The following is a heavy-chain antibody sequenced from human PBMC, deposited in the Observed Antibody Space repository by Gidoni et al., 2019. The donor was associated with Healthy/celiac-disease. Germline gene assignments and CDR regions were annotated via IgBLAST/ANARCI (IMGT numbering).Heavy chain of an antibody. CDR3: ARDLYERWGIDFWSGYYYYYGMDV. J-gene: IGHJ6*02. Sequence: EVQLVESGGVVVQPGESLRLSCAASGFTFDDSTMHWVRQAPGKGLEWVCLISWDGGSTYYADSVKGRFTISRDNSKNSLYLQMNSLRTEDTALYYFARDLYERWGIDFWSGYYYYYGMDVWGQGTTVTVSS. CDR1: GFTFDDST. D-gene: IGHD3-3*01. V-gene: IGHV3-43*01. CDR2: ISWDGGST.